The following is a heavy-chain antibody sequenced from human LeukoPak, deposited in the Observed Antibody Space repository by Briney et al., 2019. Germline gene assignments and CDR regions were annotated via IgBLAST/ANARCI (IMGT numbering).Heavy chain of an antibody. CDR2: ISYDGSNK. V-gene: IGHV3-30-3*01. CDR3: AREEGYSYGCFDY. CDR1: GFTFSSYA. J-gene: IGHJ4*02. Sequence: GGSLRLSCAASGFTFSSYAMHWVRQAPGKGLEWVAVISYDGSNKYYADSVKGRFTISRDNSKNTLYLQMNSLRAEDTAVYYCAREEGYSYGCFDYWGQGTLVTVSS. D-gene: IGHD5-18*01.